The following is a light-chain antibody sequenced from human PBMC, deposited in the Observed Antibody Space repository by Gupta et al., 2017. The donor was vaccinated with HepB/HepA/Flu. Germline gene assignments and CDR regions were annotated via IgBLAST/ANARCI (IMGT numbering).Light chain of an antibody. Sequence: DLVMTQSPDSLAVSLGERAPINCKSSQSVLYSSKNKTYLAWYQQKPGQPPKLLIYWASTRESGGPASFSGRGSGTECTPNISRQQAEEGAVDYGKHDGRITCTFGQGTKVEIK. CDR3: KHDGRITCT. J-gene: IGKJ2*02. V-gene: IGKV4-1*01. CDR2: WAS. CDR1: QSVLYSSKNKTY.